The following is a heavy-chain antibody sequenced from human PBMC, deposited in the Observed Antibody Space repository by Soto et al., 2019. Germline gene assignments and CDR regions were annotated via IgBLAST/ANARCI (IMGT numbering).Heavy chain of an antibody. CDR2: ISSSSYT. J-gene: IGHJ4*02. CDR3: VKEGRYFVWSQSDY. V-gene: IGHV3-21*05. CDR1: GFSFSSYS. D-gene: IGHD3-9*01. Sequence: GGSLRLSCAASGFSFSSYSMNWIRQAPGKGLEWVSYISSSSYTNYADSVKGRFTISRDNAKNTLYLQMSSLRAEDTAVYYCVKEGRYFVWSQSDYWGQGTLVTVSS.